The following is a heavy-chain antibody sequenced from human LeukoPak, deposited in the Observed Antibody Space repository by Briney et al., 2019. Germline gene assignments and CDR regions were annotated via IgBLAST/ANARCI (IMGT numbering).Heavy chain of an antibody. J-gene: IGHJ4*02. Sequence: GGSLRLSCAGSEITFSSHWTTWVRQAPGKGLEWVAKIKQDGSEKFYVDSVKGRFAISRDNAKNSLYLQMNSLRAEDTAVYYCASGRYGDYFWGQGTLVAVSS. V-gene: IGHV3-7*05. CDR1: EITFSSHW. D-gene: IGHD4-17*01. CDR2: IKQDGSEK. CDR3: ASGRYGDYF.